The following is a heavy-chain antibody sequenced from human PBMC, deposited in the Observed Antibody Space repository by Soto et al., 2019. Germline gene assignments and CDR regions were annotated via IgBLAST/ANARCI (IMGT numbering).Heavy chain of an antibody. V-gene: IGHV1-69*08. CDR2: DILNLGVT. Sequence: QVQLVQSGAEVKKPGFSVKVSCKASGGTLSSYTLQAPGQWLEWMGRDILNLGVTNYAKKFQGRFTIVVDTSTSTAYIELNSLRYEDTAVYYCARDKGYCSDTSCPDFDYWGQGTLVTVSS. CDR3: ARDKGYCSDTSCPDFDY. CDR1: GGTLSSYT. J-gene: IGHJ4*02. D-gene: IGHD2-15*01.